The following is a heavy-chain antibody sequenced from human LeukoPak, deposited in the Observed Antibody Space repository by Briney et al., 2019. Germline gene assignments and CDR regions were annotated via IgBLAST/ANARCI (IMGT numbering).Heavy chain of an antibody. Sequence: PGGSLRLSCAASGFTFSSYAMSWVRQAPGKGLEWVSAISGSGGSTYYADSVKGRFTISRDNSKNTLYLQMNSLRAEDTAVYYCANLYDFWSSFPQDAFDIWGQGTMVTVSS. D-gene: IGHD3-3*01. CDR3: ANLYDFWSSFPQDAFDI. J-gene: IGHJ3*02. CDR1: GFTFSSYA. V-gene: IGHV3-23*01. CDR2: ISGSGGST.